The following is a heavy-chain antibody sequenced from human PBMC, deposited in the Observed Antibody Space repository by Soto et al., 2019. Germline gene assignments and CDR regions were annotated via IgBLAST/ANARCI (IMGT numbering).Heavy chain of an antibody. CDR1: GFTFSSYG. D-gene: IGHD1-7*01. CDR2: IWFDGSNK. J-gene: IGHJ4*02. Sequence: PGGSLRLSCAASGFTFSSYGMHWVRQAPGKGLEWVAVIWFDGSNKYYADSVKGRFTISRDNSKSTLYLQMNSLRAEDMAVYYCARGTKTGTTYHFDYWGQGTLVTVSS. V-gene: IGHV3-33*01. CDR3: ARGTKTGTTYHFDY.